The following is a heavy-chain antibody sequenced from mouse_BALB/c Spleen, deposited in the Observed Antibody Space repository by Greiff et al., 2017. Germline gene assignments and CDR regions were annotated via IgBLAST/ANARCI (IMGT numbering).Heavy chain of an antibody. Sequence: QVHVKQSGPGLVAPSQSLSITCTVSGFSLTSYGVHWVRQPPGKGLEWLGVIWAGGSTNYNSALMSRLSISKDNSKSQVFLKMNSLQTDDTAMYYCAIYGNYEAWFAYWGQGTLVTVSA. CDR2: IWAGGST. D-gene: IGHD2-1*01. V-gene: IGHV2-9*02. CDR1: GFSLTSYG. J-gene: IGHJ3*01. CDR3: AIYGNYEAWFAY.